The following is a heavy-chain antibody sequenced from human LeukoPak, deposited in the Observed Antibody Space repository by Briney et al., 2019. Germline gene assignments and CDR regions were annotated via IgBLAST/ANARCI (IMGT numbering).Heavy chain of an antibody. D-gene: IGHD3-22*01. J-gene: IGHJ4*02. Sequence: SETLSLTCAVYGGPFSGYYWSWIRQPPGKGLEWIGEINHSGSTNYNPSLKSRVTISVDTSKNQFSLKLSSVTAADTAVYYCARGSPRSVVVIRLPFDYWGQGTLVTVSS. V-gene: IGHV4-34*01. CDR2: INHSGST. CDR3: ARGSPRSVVVIRLPFDY. CDR1: GGPFSGYY.